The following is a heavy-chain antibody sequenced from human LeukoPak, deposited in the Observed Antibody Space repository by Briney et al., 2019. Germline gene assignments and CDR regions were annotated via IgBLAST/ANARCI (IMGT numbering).Heavy chain of an antibody. V-gene: IGHV3-30-3*01. CDR1: GFTFSSYA. Sequence: PGGSLRLSCAASGFTFSSYAMHWVRQAPGKGLEWVAVISYDGSNKYYADSVKGRFTISRDNSKNTLYLQMNSLRAEDTAVYYCAKGTTFQGVMDYWGQGTLVTVSS. J-gene: IGHJ4*02. D-gene: IGHD4-11*01. CDR2: ISYDGSNK. CDR3: AKGTTFQGVMDY.